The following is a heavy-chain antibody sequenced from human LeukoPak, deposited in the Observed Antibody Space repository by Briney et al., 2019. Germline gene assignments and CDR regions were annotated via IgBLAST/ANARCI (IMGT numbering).Heavy chain of an antibody. Sequence: GESLKISCKGSGYSFTSYWIGWVRQMPGKGLEWMGVIYPGDSDTRYSPSFQGQVTISADKSISTAYLQWSSLKASDTAMYYATQHFGRIAAPSGHYYYYGMDVWGQGTTVTVSS. CDR3: TQHFGRIAAPSGHYYYYGMDV. D-gene: IGHD6-6*01. CDR2: IYPGDSDT. J-gene: IGHJ6*02. V-gene: IGHV5-51*01. CDR1: GYSFTSYW.